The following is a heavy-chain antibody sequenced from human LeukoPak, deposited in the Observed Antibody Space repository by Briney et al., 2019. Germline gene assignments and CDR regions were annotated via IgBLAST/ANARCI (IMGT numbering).Heavy chain of an antibody. V-gene: IGHV1-2*02. CDR1: GYTFTGYY. D-gene: IGHD3-22*01. J-gene: IGHJ6*02. CDR3: ARDVDRPLNYYDSSGDYGMDV. CDR2: INPNSGGT. Sequence: ASVKVSCKASGYTFTGYYMHWVRQAPGQGLEWMGWINPNSGGTNYAQKLQGRVTMTTDTSTSTAYMELRSLRSDDTAVYYCARDVDRPLNYYDSSGDYGMDVWGQGTTVTVSS.